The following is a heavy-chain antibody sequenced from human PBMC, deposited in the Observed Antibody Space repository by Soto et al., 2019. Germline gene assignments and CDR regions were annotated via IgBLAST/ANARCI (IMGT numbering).Heavy chain of an antibody. J-gene: IGHJ4*02. CDR2: IVVGSGNT. CDR3: AAALHDYGDYVGFYFDY. Sequence: QMQLVQSGPEVKKPGTSVKVSCKASGFNFTSSAVQWVRQARGQRLELIGWIVVGSGNTNYAQKFHERVTITRDMSTSTAYMELSSLRSEDTAVYYCAAALHDYGDYVGFYFDYWGQGTLVTVSS. V-gene: IGHV1-58*01. D-gene: IGHD4-17*01. CDR1: GFNFTSSA.